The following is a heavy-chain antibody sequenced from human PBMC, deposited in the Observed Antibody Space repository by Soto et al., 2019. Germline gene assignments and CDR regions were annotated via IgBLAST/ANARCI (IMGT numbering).Heavy chain of an antibody. V-gene: IGHV1-69*10. CDR2: ILPRPAKS. CDR1: GDMFDTYT. CDR3: AGEVLVLVPTTVNSGYYFFAMVV. Sequence: SVKVSCKASGDMFDTYTITWLRQAPGRGLEWVGGILPRPAKSNYAQTFEGRDTITADASTSTASMELRSLRSDDTADYYFAGEVLVLVPTTVNSGYYFFAMVVWGQVTTVTGSS. D-gene: IGHD3-22*01. J-gene: IGHJ6*02.